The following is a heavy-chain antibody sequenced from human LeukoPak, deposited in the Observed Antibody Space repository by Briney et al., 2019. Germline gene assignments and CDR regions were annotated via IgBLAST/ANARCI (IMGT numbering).Heavy chain of an antibody. CDR3: ARLGGWFGELLTVFYYMDV. V-gene: IGHV4-61*08. CDR1: GGSISSGDYY. Sequence: SETLSLTCTVSGGSISSGDYYWSWIRQPPGKGLEWIGYIYYSGSTNYNPSLKSRVTISVDTSKNQFSLKLSSVTAADTAVYYCARLGGWFGELLTVFYYMDVWGKGTTVTVSS. D-gene: IGHD3-10*01. CDR2: IYYSGST. J-gene: IGHJ6*03.